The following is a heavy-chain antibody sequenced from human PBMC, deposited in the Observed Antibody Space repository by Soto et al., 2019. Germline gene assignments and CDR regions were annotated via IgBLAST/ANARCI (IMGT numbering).Heavy chain of an antibody. CDR1: GFTFSSYA. D-gene: IGHD4-17*01. J-gene: IGHJ4*02. Sequence: PWGVLRLSCAASGFTFSSYAMTWIRQAPGKGLEWVSGVSGTGGSAYYADSVKGRFTISRDKSTNTLYLHMNSLRAEDTAVYYCARGSAYSDYDLEYWGQGTLVTVSS. V-gene: IGHV3-23*01. CDR2: VSGTGGSA. CDR3: ARGSAYSDYDLEY.